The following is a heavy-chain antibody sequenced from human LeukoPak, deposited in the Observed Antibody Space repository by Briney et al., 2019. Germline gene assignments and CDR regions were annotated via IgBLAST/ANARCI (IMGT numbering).Heavy chain of an antibody. V-gene: IGHV3-7*01. D-gene: IGHD1-26*01. CDR1: GFTFSTYW. Sequence: GGSLRLSCAASGFTFSTYWMTWVRQAPGKGLEWVANINRDGSAKNYVDSMKGLFTISRDNGKNSLYLQMNSLRAEEAALYYCARDFSTAAESGFYYDGFDYWGQGTLVTVSS. J-gene: IGHJ4*02. CDR2: INRDGSAK. CDR3: ARDFSTAAESGFYYDGFDY.